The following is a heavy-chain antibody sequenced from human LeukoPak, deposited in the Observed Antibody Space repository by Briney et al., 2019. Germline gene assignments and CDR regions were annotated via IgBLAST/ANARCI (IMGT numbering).Heavy chain of an antibody. D-gene: IGHD5-12*01. V-gene: IGHV3-23*01. CDR1: GFTFSSYA. J-gene: IGHJ4*02. CDR3: AKGYSGYDIPPYFDY. CDR2: ISGSGGST. Sequence: GGSLRLSCAASGFTFSSYAMSWVRQAPGKGLEWVSTISGSGGSTYYADSVKGRFTISRDNSKNTLYLQMNSLRAEDTAVYYCAKGYSGYDIPPYFDYWGQGTLVTVSS.